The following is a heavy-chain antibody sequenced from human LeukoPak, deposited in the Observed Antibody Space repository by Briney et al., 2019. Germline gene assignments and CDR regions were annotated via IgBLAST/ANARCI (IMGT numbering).Heavy chain of an antibody. CDR3: VKEYHSRGFGAYFDY. CDR2: ISSDGSIK. CDR1: KFTFSHYG. D-gene: IGHD3-3*01. J-gene: IGHJ4*02. V-gene: IGHV3-30*18. Sequence: GSLRLSCTASKFTFSHYGMQWVRPAPGKGLEWVAVISSDGSIKVYADSVKGRFTLSRDNSINTVDLQMNSLRAEDTAVYYCVKEYHSRGFGAYFDYWGQGTLVTVSS.